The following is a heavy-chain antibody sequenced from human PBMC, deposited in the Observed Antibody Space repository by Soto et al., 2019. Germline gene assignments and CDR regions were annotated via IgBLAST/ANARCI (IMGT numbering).Heavy chain of an antibody. CDR1: GGTYSSYS. J-gene: IGHJ6*03. V-gene: IGHV1-69*04. D-gene: IGHD2-2*01. CDR2: IIPILGIA. Sequence: SVKPSCKASGGTYSSYSIGWLRQAPGQGLEWMGRIIPILGIANDAQKFQGRVTITADKSTSTAYMEQSTLRSEDTPVDHFAGVQAVTRRSTHYYDSYGDVWGNGTTVAVSS. CDR3: AGVQAVTRRSTHYYDSYGDV.